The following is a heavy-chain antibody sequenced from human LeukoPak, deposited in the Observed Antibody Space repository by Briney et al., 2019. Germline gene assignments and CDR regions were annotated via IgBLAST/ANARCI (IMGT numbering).Heavy chain of an antibody. CDR1: GYTFTGYY. J-gene: IGHJ4*02. CDR2: INPNSGGT. CDR3: AREMAVAGSGVIDS. D-gene: IGHD6-19*01. V-gene: IGHV1-2*02. Sequence: ASVTVSCKASGYTFTGYYMHWVRQAPGQGLEWMGWINPNSGGTNYAQKFQGRVTMTRDTSISTAYMELSRLRSDDTAVYYCAREMAVAGSGVIDSWGQGTLVTVSS.